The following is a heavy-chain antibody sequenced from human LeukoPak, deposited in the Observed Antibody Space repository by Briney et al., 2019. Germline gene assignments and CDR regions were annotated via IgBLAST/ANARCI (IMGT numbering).Heavy chain of an antibody. CDR3: ARRRSSSWCPLYYFDY. J-gene: IGHJ4*02. CDR2: IYHSGST. CDR1: GYSISSGYY. D-gene: IGHD6-13*01. V-gene: IGHV4-38-2*02. Sequence: SETLSLTCTVSGYSISSGYYWGWIRQPPGKGLEWIGSIYHSGSTYYNPSLKSRVTISVDTSKNQFSLKLSSVTAADTAVYYCARRRSSSWCPLYYFDYWGQGILVTVSS.